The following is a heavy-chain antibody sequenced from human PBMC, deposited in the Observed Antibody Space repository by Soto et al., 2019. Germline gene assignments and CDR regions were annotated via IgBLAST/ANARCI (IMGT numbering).Heavy chain of an antibody. CDR3: AREGYCTNGVCYNPAAAAGLFDP. CDR1: GFTFTSSA. CDR2: IVVGSGNT. V-gene: IGHV1-58*01. D-gene: IGHD2-8*01. J-gene: IGHJ5*02. Sequence: SVKVSCKASGFTFTSSAVQWVRQARGQRLEWIGWIVVGSGNTNYAQKFQERVTITRDMSTSTAYMELSSLRSEDTAVYYCAREGYCTNGVCYNPAAAAGLFDPWGQGTLVTVSS.